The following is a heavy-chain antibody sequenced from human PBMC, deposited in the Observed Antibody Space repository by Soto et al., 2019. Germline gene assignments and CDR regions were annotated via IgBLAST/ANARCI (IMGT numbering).Heavy chain of an antibody. CDR3: ARGDSTTHGDSFDI. Sequence: PSETLSLTCTVSGGSVNTAPYHWSWIRQSPRNGLEWIGNIYYTGSTNYNPSLKSRVTISVDTPKNQFSLQLTYVTAADTAVYYCARGDSTTHGDSFDIWGQGTMVTVSS. CDR2: IYYTGST. D-gene: IGHD6-13*01. CDR1: GGSVNTAPYH. V-gene: IGHV4-61*01. J-gene: IGHJ3*02.